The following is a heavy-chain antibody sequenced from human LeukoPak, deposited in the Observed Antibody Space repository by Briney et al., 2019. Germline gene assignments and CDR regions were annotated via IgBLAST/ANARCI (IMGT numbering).Heavy chain of an antibody. V-gene: IGHV5-51*01. CDR2: IYPGDSDT. J-gene: IGHJ4*02. D-gene: IGHD2-15*01. Sequence: GESLKISCKGSGYSFTSYWIGWVRQMPGKGLEWMGIIYPGDSDTRYRPSFEGQVTISADKSISTAYLQWNSLKASDTAMYYCARQAPSVVVAATGDFDYWGQGTLVTVSS. CDR1: GYSFTSYW. CDR3: ARQAPSVVVAATGDFDY.